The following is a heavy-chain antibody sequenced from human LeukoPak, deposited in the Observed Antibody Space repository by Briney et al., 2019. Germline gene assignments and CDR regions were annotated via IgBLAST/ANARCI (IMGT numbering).Heavy chain of an antibody. Sequence: PSETLSLTCTVSGYSISSGYYWGWIRQPPRKGLEWIGSIYHSGSTYYNPSLKSRVTISVDTSKNQFSLKLSSVTAADTAVYYCASPGYYDSSGYDYWGQGTLVTVSS. CDR3: ASPGYYDSSGYDY. D-gene: IGHD3-22*01. CDR2: IYHSGST. V-gene: IGHV4-38-2*02. J-gene: IGHJ4*02. CDR1: GYSISSGYY.